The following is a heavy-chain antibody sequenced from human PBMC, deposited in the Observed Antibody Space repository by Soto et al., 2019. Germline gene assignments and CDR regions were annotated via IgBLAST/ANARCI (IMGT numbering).Heavy chain of an antibody. CDR2: INHSGST. CDR3: ARGWGRIFDY. V-gene: IGHV4-34*01. CDR1: GGCFSGYY. D-gene: IGHD7-27*01. J-gene: IGHJ4*02. Sequence: SETLSLTCAVYGGCFSGYYWSWIRQPPGKGLEWIGEINHSGSTNYNPSLKSRVTISVDTSKNQFSLKLSSVTAADTAVYYCARGWGRIFDYWGQGTLVTVS.